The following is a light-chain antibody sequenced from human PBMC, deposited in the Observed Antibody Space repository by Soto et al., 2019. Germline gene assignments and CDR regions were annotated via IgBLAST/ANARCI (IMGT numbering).Light chain of an antibody. CDR2: DNN. CDR3: GTWHSSLSAPFV. CDR1: NSNIGVNS. J-gene: IGLJ1*01. Sequence: QSVLTQPPSVSAAPGQKVTISCSGSNSNIGVNSVSWYQQFPGTAPKLLIYDNNKRPSGIPDRFSGSKSGTSATLGITGLQTGDEADYYCGTWHSSLSAPFVFGTGTKVTVL. V-gene: IGLV1-51*01.